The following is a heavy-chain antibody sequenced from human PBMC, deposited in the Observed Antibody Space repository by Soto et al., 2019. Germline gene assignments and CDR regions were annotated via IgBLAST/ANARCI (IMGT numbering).Heavy chain of an antibody. CDR3: ARQSGSGYYTVAY. D-gene: IGHD3-22*01. J-gene: IGHJ4*02. CDR2: IYYGGSP. CDR1: GGSISSSTYY. Sequence: QLQLQESGPGLVKPSETLSLTCTVSGGSISSSTYYWGWLRQPPGQGLEWIGNIYYGGSPYYNPSLKSRVTVSVDTSKNQFSLKLSSVTAADTAVYYCARQSGSGYYTVAYWGQGTLVTVSS. V-gene: IGHV4-39*01.